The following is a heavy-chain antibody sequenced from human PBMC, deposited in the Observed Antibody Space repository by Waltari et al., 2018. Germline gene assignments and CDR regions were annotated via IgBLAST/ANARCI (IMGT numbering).Heavy chain of an antibody. J-gene: IGHJ5*02. D-gene: IGHD4-17*01. CDR3: ARDPPGDLGANWFDP. CDR1: GFTFSSYA. Sequence: EVQLLESGGGLVQPGGYLRLSCAASGFTFSSYAMSWVRQAPGKGLEWVSAISGSGGSTYYEDSLNGRLTSSRDKSKNTLYLQMNSLRSEDTAVYYCARDPPGDLGANWFDPWGQGTLVTVSS. CDR2: ISGSGGST. V-gene: IGHV3-23*01.